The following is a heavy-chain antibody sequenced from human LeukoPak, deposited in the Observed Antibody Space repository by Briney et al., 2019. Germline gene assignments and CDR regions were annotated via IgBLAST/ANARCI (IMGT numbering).Heavy chain of an antibody. V-gene: IGHV1-8*03. CDR2: MNPNSGNT. J-gene: IGHJ6*03. CDR1: GYTFTSYD. Sequence: ASVKVSCKASGYTFTSYDINWVRQATGQGLEWMGWMNPNSGNTGYAQKFQGRVTITRNTSISTAYMELSSLRSEDTAVYYCARGKGYDSLKEAYYYYYYMDVWGKGTTVTVSS. D-gene: IGHD5-12*01. CDR3: ARGKGYDSLKEAYYYYYYMDV.